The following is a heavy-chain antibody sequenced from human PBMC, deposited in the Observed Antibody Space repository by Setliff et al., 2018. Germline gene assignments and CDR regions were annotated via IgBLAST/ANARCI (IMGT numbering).Heavy chain of an antibody. D-gene: IGHD2-2*01. V-gene: IGHV4-39*07. CDR3: ARGRPPLVGDY. Sequence: SETLSLTCSVSGGSISSSRYSWGWIRQTPGKGLEWIGSIYYSGSTYYNPSLESRVTISVDTSKNQVSLRLSSMTAADTAVYYCARGRPPLVGDYWGQGTLVTVSS. CDR1: GGSISSSRYS. J-gene: IGHJ4*02. CDR2: IYYSGST.